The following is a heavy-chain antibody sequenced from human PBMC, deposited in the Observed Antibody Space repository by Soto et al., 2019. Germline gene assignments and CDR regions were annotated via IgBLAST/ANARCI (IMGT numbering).Heavy chain of an antibody. Sequence: GGSLRLSCAASGFTFNTYFMYWVRQVPGKGLVWVSRINTDGSSTSYADSVKGRFTISRDNVKNTVYLQMNSLRAEDTAVYYCAIGYESGSYYSVPLKYWSQGTLVTVSS. CDR2: INTDGSST. CDR1: GFTFNTYF. V-gene: IGHV3-74*01. CDR3: AIGYESGSYYSVPLKY. J-gene: IGHJ4*02. D-gene: IGHD3-10*01.